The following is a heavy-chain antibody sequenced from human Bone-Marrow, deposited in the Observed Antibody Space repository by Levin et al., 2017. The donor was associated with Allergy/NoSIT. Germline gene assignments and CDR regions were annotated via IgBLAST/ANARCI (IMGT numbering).Heavy chain of an antibody. CDR1: GFMFRTYD. CDR3: ARGLDAFDL. CDR2: IGTSGDT. V-gene: IGHV3-13*01. Sequence: GGSLRLSCAASGFMFRTYDMHWVRQLPGKGLEWVSAIGTSGDTYYPGSVKGRFLISRENAKNYLFLEMNDLSAGDTALYYCARGLDAFDLWGQGTMVTVSS. J-gene: IGHJ3*01.